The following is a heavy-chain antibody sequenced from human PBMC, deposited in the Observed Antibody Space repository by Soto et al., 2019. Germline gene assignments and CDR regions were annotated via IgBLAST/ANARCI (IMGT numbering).Heavy chain of an antibody. J-gene: IGHJ5*02. CDR1: GGTFSSYA. CDR3: ARVVDTAMVKVPNGFDP. CDR2: IIPIFGTA. Sequence: QVQLVQSGAEVKKPGSSVKVSCKASGGTFSSYAISWVRKAPGQGLEWMGGIIPIFGTANYAQKFQGRVTITADESTSTAYMELSSLRSEDTAVYYCARVVDTAMVKVPNGFDPWGQGTLFTVSS. V-gene: IGHV1-69*01. D-gene: IGHD5-18*01.